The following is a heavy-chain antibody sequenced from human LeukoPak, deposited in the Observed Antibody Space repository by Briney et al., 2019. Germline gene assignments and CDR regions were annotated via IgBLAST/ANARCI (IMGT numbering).Heavy chain of an antibody. V-gene: IGHV4-59*01. Sequence: SETLSLTCTVSGGSISSYYWSWIRQPPGKGLEWIGYIHYSGSTNYNPSLKSRVTISVDTSKNQFSLKLSSVTAADTAVYYCARVRGGESFDYWGQGTLVTVSS. D-gene: IGHD4-23*01. CDR1: GGSISSYY. J-gene: IGHJ4*02. CDR3: ARVRGGESFDY. CDR2: IHYSGST.